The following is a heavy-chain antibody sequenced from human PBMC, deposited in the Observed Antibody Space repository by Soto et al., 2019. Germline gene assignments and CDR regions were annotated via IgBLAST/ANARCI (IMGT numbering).Heavy chain of an antibody. D-gene: IGHD3-10*01. Sequence: ASVKVSCKASGYTFTSYAMHWVRQAPGQRLEWMGWINAGNGNTKYSQKFQGRVTITADKSTSTAYMELSSLRSEDTAVYYCARDLSFGESYYYYGMDVWGQGTTVTVSS. CDR1: GYTFTSYA. J-gene: IGHJ6*02. V-gene: IGHV1-3*01. CDR2: INAGNGNT. CDR3: ARDLSFGESYYYYGMDV.